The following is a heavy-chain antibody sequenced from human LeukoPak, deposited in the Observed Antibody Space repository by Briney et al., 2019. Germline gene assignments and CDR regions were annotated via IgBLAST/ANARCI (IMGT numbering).Heavy chain of an antibody. CDR1: GFTLSNAW. J-gene: IGHJ6*02. CDR2: IKSKTDGGTT. CDR3: TTTIGWFGELLSYYYYGMDV. Sequence: GGSLRLSCAASGFTLSNAWMNWVRQAPGKGLEWVGRIKSKTDGGTTDYAAPVKGRFTISRDDSKNTLYLQMNSLKTEDTAVYYCTTTIGWFGELLSYYYYGMDVWGQGTTVTVSS. D-gene: IGHD3-10*01. V-gene: IGHV3-15*07.